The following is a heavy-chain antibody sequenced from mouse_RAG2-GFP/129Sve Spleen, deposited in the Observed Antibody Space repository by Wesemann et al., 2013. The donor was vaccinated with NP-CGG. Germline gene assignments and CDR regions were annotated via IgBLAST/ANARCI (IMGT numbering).Heavy chain of an antibody. Sequence: GRFTISRDNAKNTLYLQMSSLRSEDTAMYYCARHRDGTDDYWGQGTTLTVSS. D-gene: IGHD4-1*01. J-gene: IGHJ2*01. CDR3: ARHRDGTDDY. V-gene: IGHV5-9-3*01.